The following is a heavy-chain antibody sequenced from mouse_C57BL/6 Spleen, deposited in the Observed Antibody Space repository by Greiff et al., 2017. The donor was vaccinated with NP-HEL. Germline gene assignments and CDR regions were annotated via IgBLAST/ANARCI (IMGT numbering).Heavy chain of an antibody. D-gene: IGHD1-1*01. J-gene: IGHJ2*01. CDR2: IDPSDSYT. V-gene: IGHV1-69*01. Sequence: QVHVKQPGAELVMPGASVKLSCKASGYTFTSYWMHWVKQRPGQGLEWIGEIDPSDSYTNYNQKFKGKSTLTVDKSSSTAYMQLSSLTSADSAVYYCARKKELYYYGSSYYFDYWGQGTTLTVSS. CDR3: ARKKELYYYGSSYYFDY. CDR1: GYTFTSYW.